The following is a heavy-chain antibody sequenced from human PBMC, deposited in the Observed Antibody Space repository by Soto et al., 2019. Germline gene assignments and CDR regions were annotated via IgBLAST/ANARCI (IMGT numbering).Heavy chain of an antibody. CDR3: ARVRSAAGTLRYYYYYGMGV. J-gene: IGHJ6*02. D-gene: IGHD6-13*01. Sequence: SETLSLTCAVYGGSFSGYYWSWIRQPPGKGLEWIGEINHSGSTNYNPSLKSRVTISVDTSKNQFSLKLSSVTAADTAVYYCARVRSAAGTLRYYYYYGMGVWGQGTTVTVSS. CDR1: GGSFSGYY. CDR2: INHSGST. V-gene: IGHV4-34*01.